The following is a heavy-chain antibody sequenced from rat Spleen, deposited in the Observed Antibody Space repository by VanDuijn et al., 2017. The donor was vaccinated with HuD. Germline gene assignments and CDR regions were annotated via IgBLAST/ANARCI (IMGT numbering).Heavy chain of an antibody. J-gene: IGHJ2*01. CDR1: GFNFNDYW. Sequence: EVKLVESGGGLVQPGRSLKLSCVASGFNFNDYWMGWVRQAPGKGLEWIGEINKESSTIKYSPSLKDKFTITRDNAQNTLYLQMSKLGSEDTATYYCVREDFGVDYWGQGVMVTVSS. D-gene: IGHD4-3*01. CDR2: INKESSTI. CDR3: VREDFGVDY. V-gene: IGHV4-2*01.